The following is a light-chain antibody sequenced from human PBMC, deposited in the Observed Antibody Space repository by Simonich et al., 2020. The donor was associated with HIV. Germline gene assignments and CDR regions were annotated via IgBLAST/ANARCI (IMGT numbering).Light chain of an antibody. Sequence: IVVTHSPDSLAVSLGERVTINCKSRQSILFSSNNKNYLVWYQQKPGQPPNLLIYWASTRESGVPDRFSGSGSGTDFTLTISSLQAEDVAVYYCKQSHQTPYTFGPGTKVDMK. V-gene: IGKV4-1*01. J-gene: IGKJ3*01. CDR1: QSILFSSNNKNY. CDR3: KQSHQTPYT. CDR2: WAS.